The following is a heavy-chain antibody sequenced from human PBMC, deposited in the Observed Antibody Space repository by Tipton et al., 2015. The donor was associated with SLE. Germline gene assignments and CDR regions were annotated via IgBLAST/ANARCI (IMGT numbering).Heavy chain of an antibody. CDR1: GFTFSSYW. V-gene: IGHV3-74*01. CDR2: INSDGSST. Sequence: GSLRLSCAASGFTFSSYWMHWVRQAPGKGLVWVSRINSDGSSTSYADSVKGRFTISRDNAKNTLYLQMNSLRAEDTAVYYCARLDSSGWYYFDYWGQGTLVTVSS. CDR3: ARLDSSGWYYFDY. J-gene: IGHJ4*02. D-gene: IGHD6-19*01.